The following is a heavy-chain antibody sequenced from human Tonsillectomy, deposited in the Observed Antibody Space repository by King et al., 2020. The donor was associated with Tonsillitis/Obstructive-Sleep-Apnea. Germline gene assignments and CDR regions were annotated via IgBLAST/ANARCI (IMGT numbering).Heavy chain of an antibody. CDR3: AREQDAFDI. CDR2: INSNGRNT. Sequence: GGLVQPGGSLRLSCAASGFTFRSYWMHWVRQAPGKGLEWVSCINSNGRNTGYGDSVKGRFTISRDNAKNTLYLQMNRLRAEDTAVYYCAREQDAFDIWCQGTMVIVYS. CDR1: GFTFRSYW. J-gene: IGHJ3*02. V-gene: IGHV3-74*01.